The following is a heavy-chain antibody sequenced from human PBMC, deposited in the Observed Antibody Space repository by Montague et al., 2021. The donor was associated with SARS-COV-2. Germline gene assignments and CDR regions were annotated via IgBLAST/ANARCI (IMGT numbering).Heavy chain of an antibody. CDR2: INHSGTT. J-gene: IGHJ4*02. Sequence: SETLSLTCAVYGGSFSAYYWSWIRQPPGRGLEWIGEINHSGTTNYKSSLESRPSMSVDTSKNQFSLNLSSVTAADTAVYFCSGTYRGTFAFWGQGILVTVSS. CDR1: GGSFSAYY. CDR3: SGTYRGTFAF. V-gene: IGHV4-34*01. D-gene: IGHD1-7*01.